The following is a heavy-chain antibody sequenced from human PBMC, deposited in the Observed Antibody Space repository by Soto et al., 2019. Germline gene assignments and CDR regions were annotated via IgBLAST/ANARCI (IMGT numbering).Heavy chain of an antibody. Sequence: QVQLVQSGAEVKKPGASVKVSCKASGYTFTSYGISWVRQAPGQGLEWMGWISAYNGNTNYAQKLQGKDTMTTATSTSTAYMELRSLRSDDTAVYYCARDEHGSSSWGDHFDYWGQGTLVTVSS. CDR1: GYTFTSYG. J-gene: IGHJ4*02. CDR2: ISAYNGNT. V-gene: IGHV1-18*01. D-gene: IGHD6-13*01. CDR3: ARDEHGSSSWGDHFDY.